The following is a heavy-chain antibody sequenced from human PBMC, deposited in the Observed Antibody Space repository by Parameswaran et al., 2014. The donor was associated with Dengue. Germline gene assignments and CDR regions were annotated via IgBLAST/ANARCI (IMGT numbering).Heavy chain of an antibody. CDR3: VRDLWGSVH. V-gene: IGHV3-72*01. CDR1: GFTLSDNY. CDR2: SRNKANSYTT. D-gene: IGHD2-21*01. J-gene: IGHJ4*02. Sequence: QAGGSLRLSCAVSGFTLSDNYMDWVRQAPGMGLEWVGRSRNKANSYTTEYAASVKGRFTISRDESRNSLYLQMNSLKTEDTAVYYCVRDLWGSVHWGQGTLVTVSS.